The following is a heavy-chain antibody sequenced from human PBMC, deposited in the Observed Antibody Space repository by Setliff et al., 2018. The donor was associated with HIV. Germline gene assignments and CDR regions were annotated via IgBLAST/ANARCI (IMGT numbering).Heavy chain of an antibody. J-gene: IGHJ4*02. CDR3: ARQTLSYKHYYDSSGYYPILYFDS. Sequence: SETLSLTCSVSGDSVSDYYWSWIRQPPGKGLEWIGDISTFRGTNYSPSLQSRVTISMDTSKNQLSLNLSSATAADTAVYYCARQTLSYKHYYDSSGYYPILYFDSWGQGTLVTVSS. CDR2: ISTFRGT. V-gene: IGHV4-4*09. CDR1: GDSVSDYY. D-gene: IGHD3-22*01.